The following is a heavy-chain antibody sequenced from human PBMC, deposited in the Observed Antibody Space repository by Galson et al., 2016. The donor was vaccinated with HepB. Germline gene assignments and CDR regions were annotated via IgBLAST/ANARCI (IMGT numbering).Heavy chain of an antibody. CDR2: ISGRGDIT. V-gene: IGHV3-23*01. D-gene: IGHD3-10*01. Sequence: SLRLSCAASGFSFSSYAMSWVRQAPGKGLEWVSGISGRGDITYYADSVKGRFTISRDNSKNTVYLQMNSLRAEDTAVYYCATLDITMVGNYYYQGKDVWGQGTTVTVSS. CDR3: ATLDITMVGNYYYQGKDV. CDR1: GFSFSSYA. J-gene: IGHJ6*02.